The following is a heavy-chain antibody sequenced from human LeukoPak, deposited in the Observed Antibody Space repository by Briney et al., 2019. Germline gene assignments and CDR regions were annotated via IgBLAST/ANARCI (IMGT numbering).Heavy chain of an antibody. V-gene: IGHV1-2*02. CDR2: INPNSGGT. CDR1: GYTFSGYY. Sequence: ASVKVSCKASGYTFSGYYLHWVRQAPGQGLEWMGWINPNSGGTNSAQKFQGRVTMTRDTSIITAYMELSRLRSDDTAVYYCAREGPMIVVVKGAFDIWGQGTMVTVSS. CDR3: AREGPMIVVVKGAFDI. J-gene: IGHJ3*02. D-gene: IGHD3-22*01.